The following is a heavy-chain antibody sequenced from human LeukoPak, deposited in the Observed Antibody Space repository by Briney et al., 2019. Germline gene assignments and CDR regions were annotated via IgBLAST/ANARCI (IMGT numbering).Heavy chain of an antibody. CDR1: GDSMSFYY. CDR2: IYYSGST. CDR3: ARSGRGNSAGFDC. Sequence: SETLSLTCTVSGDSMSFYYWSWIRQPPGKGLEWIGHIYYSGSTKYNPSLKSRVTISVDTSKNQFSLKLSSVTAADTAVYYCARSGRGNSAGFDCWGQGTLVTVSS. J-gene: IGHJ4*02. D-gene: IGHD3-10*01. V-gene: IGHV4-59*01.